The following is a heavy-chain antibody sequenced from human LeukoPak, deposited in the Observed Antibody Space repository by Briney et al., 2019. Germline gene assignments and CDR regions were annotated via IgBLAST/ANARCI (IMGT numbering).Heavy chain of an antibody. J-gene: IGHJ5*02. CDR1: GYSFTSYY. V-gene: IGHV1-46*01. CDR3: AREDRGDGEAFDP. CDR2: INPSSGST. D-gene: IGHD3-10*01. Sequence: ASVKVSCKASGYSFTSYYMHWVRQAPGQGLEWMGIINPSSGSTSYAQKFQGRVSITRDTSTSTIYMELSSLRSEDTAVYYCAREDRGDGEAFDPWGQGTLVTVSS.